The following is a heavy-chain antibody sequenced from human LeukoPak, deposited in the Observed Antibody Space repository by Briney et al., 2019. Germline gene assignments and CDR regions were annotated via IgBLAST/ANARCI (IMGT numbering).Heavy chain of an antibody. CDR2: ISSSGSII. CDR1: GFTFSDSY. V-gene: IGHV3-11*01. Sequence: GGSLRLSCAASGFTFSDSYMSWIRQAPGKGLEWVSYISSSGSIIYYADSVKGRFTISRDNAKNSLYLQMNSLRAEDTAVYYCARTPFNIVVVPAAIEVQSNFYMDVWGKGTTVTISS. J-gene: IGHJ6*03. CDR3: ARTPFNIVVVPAAIEVQSNFYMDV. D-gene: IGHD2-2*01.